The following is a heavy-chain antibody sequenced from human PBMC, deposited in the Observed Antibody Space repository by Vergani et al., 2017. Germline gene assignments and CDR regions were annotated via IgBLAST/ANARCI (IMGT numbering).Heavy chain of an antibody. Sequence: EVQLLESGGGLVQPGGSLRLSCAASGFTFSSYAMSWVRQAPGKGLAWVSAISCSGGSTYYADSVKGRFTISRDNSKNTLYLQMNSLRAEDTAVYYCAKVPLGYCSSTSCYIFDYWGQGTLVTVSS. CDR1: GFTFSSYA. D-gene: IGHD2-2*02. V-gene: IGHV3-23*01. J-gene: IGHJ4*02. CDR2: ISCSGGST. CDR3: AKVPLGYCSSTSCYIFDY.